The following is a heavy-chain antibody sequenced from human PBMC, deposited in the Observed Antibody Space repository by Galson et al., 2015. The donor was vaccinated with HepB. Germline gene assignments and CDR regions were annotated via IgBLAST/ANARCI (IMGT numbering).Heavy chain of an antibody. CDR3: ASNEPSLWFGEYYMDV. V-gene: IGHV1-46*01. D-gene: IGHD3-10*01. Sequence: SVKVSCKASGYTFTSYYMHWVRQAPGQGLEWMGIINPSDGSTSYAQKFQGRVTMTRDTSTSTVYMELSSLRSEDTAVYYCASNEPSLWFGEYYMDVWGKGTTVTVSS. CDR2: INPSDGST. CDR1: GYTFTSYY. J-gene: IGHJ6*03.